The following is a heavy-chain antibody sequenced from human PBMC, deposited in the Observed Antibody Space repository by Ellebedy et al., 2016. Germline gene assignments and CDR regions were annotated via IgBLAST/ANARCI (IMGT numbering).Heavy chain of an antibody. D-gene: IGHD4-17*01. Sequence: GGSLRLXXTASGLTFNTFFMSWVRQAPGGGLEWVSTISAGGDITFSADSVKGRFTISRDNSRYTLYLQMDSLTAADTAVYYCYYGHYSGFWGQGTLVTVSS. CDR2: ISAGGDIT. CDR1: GLTFNTFF. CDR3: YYGHYSGF. J-gene: IGHJ4*02. V-gene: IGHV3-23*01.